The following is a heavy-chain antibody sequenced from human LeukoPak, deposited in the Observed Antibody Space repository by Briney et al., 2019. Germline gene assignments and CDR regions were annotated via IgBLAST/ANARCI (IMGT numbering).Heavy chain of an antibody. Sequence: SETLSLTCTVSGYSISSGYYWGWIRQPPGKGLEWIGSIYYSGSTCYNPSLKSRVTISVDTSKNQFSLKLSSVTAADTAVYYCARFTPQGYGWGGYNRFDPWGQGTLVTVSS. V-gene: IGHV4-38-2*02. CDR2: IYYSGST. J-gene: IGHJ5*02. CDR3: ARFTPQGYGWGGYNRFDP. D-gene: IGHD3-16*01. CDR1: GYSISSGYY.